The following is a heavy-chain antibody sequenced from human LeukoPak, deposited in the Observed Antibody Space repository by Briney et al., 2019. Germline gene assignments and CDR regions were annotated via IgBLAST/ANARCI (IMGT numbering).Heavy chain of an antibody. CDR3: VRVGSVAGSDYLDY. V-gene: IGHV3-72*01. J-gene: IGHJ4*02. Sequence: GGSLRLSCAVSGFTFSDHFLDWVRQAPGKGLERVGRSRNKAKSYTTEYAASVKGRFTISRDDSKNSLSLQMNSLKTEDTAVYYCVRVGSVAGSDYLDYWGQGTLVTVSS. CDR2: SRNKAKSYTT. D-gene: IGHD6-19*01. CDR1: GFTFSDHF.